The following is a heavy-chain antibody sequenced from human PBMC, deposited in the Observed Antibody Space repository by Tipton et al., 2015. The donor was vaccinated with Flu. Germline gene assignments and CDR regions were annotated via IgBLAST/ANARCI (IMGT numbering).Heavy chain of an antibody. Sequence: SLRLSCAASGFNFSNYAMYWVRQALGKGLEWVTVISFDGGNKYYADSLKGRFTVSRDNSKNILYLEMDSLRLDDTAVYYCATLGNSGTDGFDIWGQGTMVTISS. CDR2: ISFDGGNK. J-gene: IGHJ3*02. CDR1: GFNFSNYA. V-gene: IGHV3-30*01. CDR3: ATLGNSGTDGFDI. D-gene: IGHD5-12*01.